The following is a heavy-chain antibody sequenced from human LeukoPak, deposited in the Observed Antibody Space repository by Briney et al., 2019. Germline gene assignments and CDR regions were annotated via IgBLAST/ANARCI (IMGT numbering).Heavy chain of an antibody. D-gene: IGHD5-18*01. V-gene: IGHV1-46*01. Sequence: ASVKVSCKASGYTFTSYNMHWARQAPGQGLEWMGIINPSGGSTRYAQKLQGRVTMTTDTSTSTAYMELRSLRSDDTAMYYCARDRMDTGTYFDYWGQGTLVTVSS. CDR3: ARDRMDTGTYFDY. CDR1: GYTFTSYN. CDR2: INPSGGST. J-gene: IGHJ4*02.